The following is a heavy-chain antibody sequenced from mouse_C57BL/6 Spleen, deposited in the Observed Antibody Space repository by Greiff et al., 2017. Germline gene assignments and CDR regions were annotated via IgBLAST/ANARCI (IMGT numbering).Heavy chain of an antibody. Sequence: QVQLQQSGAELVKPGASVKISCKASGYAFSSYWMNWVKQRPGKGLEWIGQIYPGDGDTNYNGKFKGKATLTADKSVSTAYMQLSSLTSEDSAVYFCAAYYYGSSYYFDYWGQGTTLTVSS. J-gene: IGHJ2*01. CDR1: GYAFSSYW. D-gene: IGHD1-1*01. CDR3: AAYYYGSSYYFDY. V-gene: IGHV1-80*01. CDR2: IYPGDGDT.